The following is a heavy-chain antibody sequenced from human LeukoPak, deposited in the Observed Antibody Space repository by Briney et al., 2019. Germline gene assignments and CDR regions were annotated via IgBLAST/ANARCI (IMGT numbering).Heavy chain of an antibody. D-gene: IGHD3-9*01. V-gene: IGHV1-69*06. J-gene: IGHJ4*02. Sequence: SVKVSCKASGGTFSSYAISWVRQAPGRGLEWMGGIIPIFGTANYAQKFQGRVTITADKSTSTAYMELSSLRSEDTAVYYCARGGGSILTGYYTFGYWGQGTLVTVSS. CDR2: IIPIFGTA. CDR3: ARGGGSILTGYYTFGY. CDR1: GGTFSSYA.